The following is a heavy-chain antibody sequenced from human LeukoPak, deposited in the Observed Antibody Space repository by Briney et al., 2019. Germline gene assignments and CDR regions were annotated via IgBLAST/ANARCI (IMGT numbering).Heavy chain of an antibody. V-gene: IGHV5-51*01. J-gene: IGHJ4*02. CDR2: IYPGDSDT. CDR3: ASRYYDSSGYYFTVPYYFDY. D-gene: IGHD3-22*01. CDR1: GYSFTSYW. Sequence: GESLKISCKGSGYSFTSYWIGWVRQMPGKGLEWMGIIYPGDSDTRYSPSFQGQVTISADKSISTAYLPWSSLKASDTAMYYCASRYYDSSGYYFTVPYYFDYWGQGTLVTVSS.